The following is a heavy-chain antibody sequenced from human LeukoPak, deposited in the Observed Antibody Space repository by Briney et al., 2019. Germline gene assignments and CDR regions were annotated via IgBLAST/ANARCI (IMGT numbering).Heavy chain of an antibody. CDR1: GGSFSGYY. Sequence: SETLSLTCAVYGGSFSGYYWSWIRQPPGKGLEWIGEINHSGSTNYNPSLKSRVTISVDTSKNQFSLKLSSVTAADTAVYYCARGVRSGWYDVFDIWGQGTMVTVSS. V-gene: IGHV4-34*01. CDR3: ARGVRSGWYDVFDI. D-gene: IGHD6-19*01. J-gene: IGHJ3*02. CDR2: INHSGST.